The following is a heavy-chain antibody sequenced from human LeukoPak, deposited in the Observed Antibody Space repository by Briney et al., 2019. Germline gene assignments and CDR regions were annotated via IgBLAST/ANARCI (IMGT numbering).Heavy chain of an antibody. CDR3: GRDTRGATFPGAFNI. J-gene: IGHJ3*02. CDR1: GGSFSGYY. CDR2: INHSGST. D-gene: IGHD1-26*01. V-gene: IGHV4-34*01. Sequence: PSETLSLTCAVYGGSFSGYYWSWIRQPPGKGLEWIGEINHSGSTNYNPSLKSRVTISVDTSKNQFSLKLSSVTAADTAVYYCGRDTRGATFPGAFNIWGKGKMAPFSS.